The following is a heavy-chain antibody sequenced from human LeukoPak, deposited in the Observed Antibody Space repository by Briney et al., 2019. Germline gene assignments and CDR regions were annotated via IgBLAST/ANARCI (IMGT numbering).Heavy chain of an antibody. D-gene: IGHD3-10*01. V-gene: IGHV4-34*01. CDR1: GGSFSGYY. CDR2: IYYSGST. Sequence: PSETLSLTCAVYGGSFSGYYWSWIRQPPGKGLEWIGSIYYSGSTYYNPSLKSRVTISVDTSKNQFSLRLSSVTAADTAVYYCASRLYGSGGPSLDYWGQGTLVTVSS. CDR3: ASRLYGSGGPSLDY. J-gene: IGHJ4*02.